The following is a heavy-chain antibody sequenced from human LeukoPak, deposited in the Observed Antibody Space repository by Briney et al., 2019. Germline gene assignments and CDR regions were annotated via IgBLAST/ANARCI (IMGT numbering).Heavy chain of an antibody. CDR1: GFTFSSYA. CDR2: ISYDGSSK. J-gene: IGHJ5*02. D-gene: IGHD6-13*01. V-gene: IGHV3-30-3*01. Sequence: AGGSLRLSCAASGFTFSSYAMHWVRQAPGKGLEWVAVISYDGSSKYYADSVKGRFTISRDNAKNTLYLQMNSLRAEDTAVYYCARDHHSSSWYHWGQGTLVTVSS. CDR3: ARDHHSSSWYH.